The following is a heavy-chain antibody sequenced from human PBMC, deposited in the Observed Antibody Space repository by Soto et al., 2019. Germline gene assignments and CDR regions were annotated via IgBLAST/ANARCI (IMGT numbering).Heavy chain of an antibody. Sequence: SETLSLTCTVSGGSISSGDYCWSWIRQPPGKGLEWIGYIYYSGSTYYNPSLKSRVTISVDTSKNQFSLKLSSVTAADTAVYYCATCYTVNNWFDPWCQGTLVTVSS. D-gene: IGHD2-2*02. CDR2: IYYSGST. J-gene: IGHJ5*02. CDR3: ATCYTVNNWFDP. CDR1: GGSISSGDYC. V-gene: IGHV4-30-4*01.